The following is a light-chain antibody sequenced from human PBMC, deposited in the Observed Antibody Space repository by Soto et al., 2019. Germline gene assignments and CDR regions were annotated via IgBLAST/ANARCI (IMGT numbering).Light chain of an antibody. CDR1: SSDVGGSNY. CDR3: SSQAGNNVI. J-gene: IGLJ2*01. CDR2: DVT. Sequence: QSALTQPPSASGSPGQSVTISCTGTSSDVGGSNYVSWYQQHPGKVPKLIIYDVTKRPSGVPDRFSDSKSGNTASLAVSGLQAEDEADYYCSSQAGNNVIFGGGTKLTVL. V-gene: IGLV2-8*01.